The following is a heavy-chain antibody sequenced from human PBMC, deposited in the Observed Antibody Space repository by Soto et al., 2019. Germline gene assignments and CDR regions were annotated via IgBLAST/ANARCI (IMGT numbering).Heavy chain of an antibody. D-gene: IGHD3-16*01. CDR3: ARDWGAPGRGSALGYYYHFGMDV. CDR2: INVDGSEA. J-gene: IGHJ6*02. CDR1: GFTFSTYW. V-gene: IGHV3-7*05. Sequence: EVQLVESGGGLVQPGGSLRLSCAASGFTFSTYWMNWVRQAPGKGLEWVANINVDGSEAYYVDSVKGRFTISRDNAKNSLDLELTSLRGEDTAVYYCARDWGAPGRGSALGYYYHFGMDVWGQGTTVTVPS.